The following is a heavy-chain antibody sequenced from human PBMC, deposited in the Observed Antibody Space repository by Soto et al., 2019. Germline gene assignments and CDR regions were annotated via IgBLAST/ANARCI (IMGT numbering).Heavy chain of an antibody. CDR1: GGTFGSDA. V-gene: IGHV1-69*06. J-gene: IGHJ5*02. D-gene: IGHD3-22*01. CDR2: IIPIFGTT. CDR3: ARDRTDSGYYTNSPDP. Sequence: SVKVSCKASGGTFGSDAITWVRQAPGQGLEWVGRIIPIFGTTNYAQNLQGRVTISADKSTLTSYMELHSLTSDDMALYYCARDRTDSGYYTNSPDPSGQGTQVTVSS.